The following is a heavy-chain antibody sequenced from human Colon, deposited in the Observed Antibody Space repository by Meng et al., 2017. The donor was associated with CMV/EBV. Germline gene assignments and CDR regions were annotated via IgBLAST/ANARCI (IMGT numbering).Heavy chain of an antibody. CDR1: GFIFSNYV. Sequence: GGSLRLSCAASGFIFSNYVMTWVRQAPGKGLEWVSSITTYGDKYYADPVRGRFTISRDNAKNSLYLQMNSLRAEDTAVYYCASGGGSGSYFAYGMDVWGQGTTVTVSS. CDR2: ITTYGDK. CDR3: ASGGGSGSYFAYGMDV. D-gene: IGHD3-10*01. V-gene: IGHV3-69-1*01. J-gene: IGHJ6*02.